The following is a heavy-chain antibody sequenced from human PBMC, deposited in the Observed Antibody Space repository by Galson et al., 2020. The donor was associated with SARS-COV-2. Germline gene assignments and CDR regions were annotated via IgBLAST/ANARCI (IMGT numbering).Heavy chain of an antibody. CDR3: ARHRAGTSPDNDMDV. V-gene: IGHV5-10-1*01. J-gene: IGHJ6*02. CDR1: GYTFTTYS. CDR2: IDLSAPYI. Sequence: KIGESLKISCKGSGYTFTTYSISWVRQMPGKGLEWMARIDLSAPYITYNPSFQAHVTISADKSITTAFLQCSSLKVSDSAMYFCARHRAGTSPDNDMDVWGQGTMVTVSS. D-gene: IGHD1-7*01.